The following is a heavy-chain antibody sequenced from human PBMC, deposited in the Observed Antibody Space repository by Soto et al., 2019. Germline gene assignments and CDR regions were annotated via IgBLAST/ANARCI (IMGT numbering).Heavy chain of an antibody. D-gene: IGHD3-10*01. CDR3: ARYVTGTGDYYYYYGMDV. CDR2: IIPIFGTA. V-gene: IGHV1-69*06. Sequence: GASVKVSCKASGGTFSSYAISWVRQAPGQGLEWMGGIIPIFGTANYAQKFQGRVTITADKSTSTAYMELSSLRSEDTAVYYCARYVTGTGDYYYYYGMDVWGQGTTVPVSS. CDR1: GGTFSSYA. J-gene: IGHJ6*02.